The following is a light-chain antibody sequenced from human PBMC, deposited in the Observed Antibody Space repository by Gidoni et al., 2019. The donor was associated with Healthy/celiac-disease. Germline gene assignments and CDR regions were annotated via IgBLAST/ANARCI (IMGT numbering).Light chain of an antibody. CDR2: KAS. Sequence: DIQMTQSPSTLSASVGDRVTITCRASQSISSWLAWYQQKPGKAPKLLIYKASSLESGVPSRFSGSRSGTECTLTISSLQHDDFENYNCQQPWTFGQGTKVEIK. CDR1: QSISSW. CDR3: QQPWT. V-gene: IGKV1-5*03. J-gene: IGKJ1*01.